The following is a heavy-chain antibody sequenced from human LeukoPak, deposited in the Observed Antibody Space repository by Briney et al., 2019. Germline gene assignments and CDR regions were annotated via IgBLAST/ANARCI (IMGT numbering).Heavy chain of an antibody. D-gene: IGHD1-1*01. CDR1: GYTFTDYY. CDR2: VDPEDGET. V-gene: IGHV1-69-2*01. J-gene: IGHJ4*02. Sequence: ASVKISCKVSGYTFTDYYMHWVQQAPGKGLEWMGLVDPEDGETIYAEKFQGRVTITADTSTDTAYMELSSLRSEDTAVYYCATLGKHNWNDASSPYFDYWGQGTLVTVSS. CDR3: ATLGKHNWNDASSPYFDY.